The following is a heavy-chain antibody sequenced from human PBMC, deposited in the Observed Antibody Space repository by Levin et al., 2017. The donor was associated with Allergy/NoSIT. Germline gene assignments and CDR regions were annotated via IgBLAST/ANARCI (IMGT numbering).Heavy chain of an antibody. CDR1: GFTFSSYA. D-gene: IGHD6-13*01. CDR2: ISGSGGST. Sequence: SCAASGFTFSSYAMSWVRQAPGKGLEWVSAISGSGGSTYYADSVKGRFTISRDNSKNTLYLQMNSLRAEDTAVYYCAKGIAAAGTGEDYWGQGTLVTVSS. V-gene: IGHV3-23*01. J-gene: IGHJ4*02. CDR3: AKGIAAAGTGEDY.